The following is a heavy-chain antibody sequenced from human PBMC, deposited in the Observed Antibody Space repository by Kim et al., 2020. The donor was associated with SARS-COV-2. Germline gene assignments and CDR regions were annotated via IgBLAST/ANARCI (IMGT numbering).Heavy chain of an antibody. CDR3: AKALKTTVTTYYYYGMDV. D-gene: IGHD4-17*01. CDR2: ISYDGSNK. CDR1: GFTFSSYG. J-gene: IGHJ6*02. V-gene: IGHV3-30*18. Sequence: GSLRLSCAASGFTFSSYGMHWVRQAPGKGLEWVAVISYDGSNKYYADSVKGRFTISRDNSKNTLYLQMNSLRAEDTAVYYCAKALKTTVTTYYYYGMDVWGQGTTVTVSS.